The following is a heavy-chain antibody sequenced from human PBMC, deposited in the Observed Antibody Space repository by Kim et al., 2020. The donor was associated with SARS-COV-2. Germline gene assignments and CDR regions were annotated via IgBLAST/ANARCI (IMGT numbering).Heavy chain of an antibody. CDR3: ARAATQLDYGDNDAGY. CDR2: ISSSSSYT. V-gene: IGHV3-11*05. CDR1: GFTFSDYY. D-gene: IGHD4-17*01. Sequence: GGSLRLSCAASGFTFSDYYMSWIRQAPGKGLEWVSYISSSSSYTNYADSVKGRFTISRDNAKNSLYLQMNSLRAEDTAVYYCARAATQLDYGDNDAGYWGQGTLVTVSS. J-gene: IGHJ4*02.